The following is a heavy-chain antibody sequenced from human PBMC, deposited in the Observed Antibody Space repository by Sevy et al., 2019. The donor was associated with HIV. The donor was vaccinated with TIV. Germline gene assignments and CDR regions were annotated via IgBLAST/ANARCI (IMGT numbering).Heavy chain of an antibody. D-gene: IGHD2-2*02. CDR3: ARDLGMCSSTSCYIYYYYGMDV. V-gene: IGHV1-18*03. CDR1: GYTFTSYG. Sequence: ASVKVSCKASGYTFTSYGISWVRQAPGQGLEWMGWISAYNGNTNYAQKLQGRVTMTTDTSTSTAYMELRSLRSDDMAVYYCARDLGMCSSTSCYIYYYYGMDVWGQGTTVTVSS. J-gene: IGHJ6*02. CDR2: ISAYNGNT.